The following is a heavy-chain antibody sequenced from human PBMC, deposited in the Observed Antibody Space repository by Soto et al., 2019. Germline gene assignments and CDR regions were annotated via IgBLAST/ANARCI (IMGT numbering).Heavy chain of an antibody. J-gene: IGHJ4*02. D-gene: IGHD2-15*01. CDR3: ARRHGLQIDASY. V-gene: IGHV4-39*01. CDR1: GGSISSSTYY. Sequence: PSETLSLTCTVSGGSISSSTYYWGWMRQPPGKGLEWIASFFIGGNTYYNPSLKSRVTISVDTSKNQFSLKLISVHAADPAVYFFARRHGLQIDASYWGQGILVTVSS. CDR2: FFIGGNT.